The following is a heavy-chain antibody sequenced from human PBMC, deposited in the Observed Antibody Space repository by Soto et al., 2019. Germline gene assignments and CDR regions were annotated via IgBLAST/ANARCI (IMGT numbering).Heavy chain of an antibody. Sequence: VSLRLSCAASGFTFSNYAMSWVGQAPGKGLEWVSGIRSSGSTTYYADSVKGRFTISRDNSKNTLYLQMNSLRAEDTAVYYCAKDGSSGIPYYFDYWGQGTLVTVSS. D-gene: IGHD6-19*01. J-gene: IGHJ4*02. V-gene: IGHV3-23*01. CDR2: IRSSGSTT. CDR3: AKDGSSGIPYYFDY. CDR1: GFTFSNYA.